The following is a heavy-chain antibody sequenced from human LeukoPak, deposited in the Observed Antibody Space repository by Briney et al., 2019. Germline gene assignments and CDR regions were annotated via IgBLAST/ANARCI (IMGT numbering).Heavy chain of an antibody. CDR1: GGSISSYY. CDR2: IYYSGST. Sequence: PSETLSLTCTVSGGSISSYYWSWIRQPPGKGLEWIGYIYYSGSTNYNPSLKSRVTISVDTSKNQFSLKLSSVTAADTAVYYCARDAGSGSSGWYSGSYFDYWGQGTLVTVSS. D-gene: IGHD6-19*01. CDR3: ARDAGSGSSGWYSGSYFDY. V-gene: IGHV4-59*01. J-gene: IGHJ4*02.